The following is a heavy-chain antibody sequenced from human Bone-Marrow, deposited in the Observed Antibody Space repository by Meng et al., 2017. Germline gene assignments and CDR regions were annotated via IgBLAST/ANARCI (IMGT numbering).Heavy chain of an antibody. Sequence: GSLRLSCTVSGGSISSYYWSWIRQPPGKGLEWIGYIYYSGSTNYNPSLKSRVTISVDTSKNQFSLKLSSVTAADTAVYYCARVGRPIAAAGITWFDPWGQGTLVIVSS. J-gene: IGHJ5*02. CDR2: IYYSGST. CDR3: ARVGRPIAAAGITWFDP. CDR1: GGSISSYY. D-gene: IGHD6-13*01. V-gene: IGHV4-59*12.